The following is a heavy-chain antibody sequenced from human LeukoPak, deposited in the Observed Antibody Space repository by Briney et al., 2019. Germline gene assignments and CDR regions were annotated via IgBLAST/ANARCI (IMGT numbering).Heavy chain of an antibody. CDR1: GYSFTSYW. CDR3: ASQEFAYCGGDCRSRHPDY. CDR2: IDPSDSYT. J-gene: IGHJ4*02. V-gene: IGHV5-10-1*01. Sequence: GESLKISCKGSGYSFTSYWISWVRQMPGKGLEWMGWIDPSDSYTNYSPSFQGHVTISADKSISTAYLQWSSLKASDTAMYYCASQEFAYCGGDCRSRHPDYWAREPWSPSPQ. D-gene: IGHD2-21*02.